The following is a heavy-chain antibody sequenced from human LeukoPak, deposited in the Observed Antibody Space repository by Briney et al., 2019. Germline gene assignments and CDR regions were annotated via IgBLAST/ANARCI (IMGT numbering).Heavy chain of an antibody. CDR1: GSTFSSYG. Sequence: GGSLRLSCAASGSTFSSYGMHWVRQAPGKGLEWVAFIRYDGSNKYYADSVKGRFTISRDNSKNTLYLQMNGLRAEDTAVYYCARKLGDFWSGYVDYWGQGTLVTVSS. CDR3: ARKLGDFWSGYVDY. D-gene: IGHD3-3*01. CDR2: IRYDGSNK. V-gene: IGHV3-30*02. J-gene: IGHJ4*02.